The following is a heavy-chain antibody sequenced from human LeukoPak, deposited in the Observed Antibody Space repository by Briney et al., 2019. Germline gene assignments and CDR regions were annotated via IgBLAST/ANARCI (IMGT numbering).Heavy chain of an antibody. V-gene: IGHV1-24*01. CDR2: FDPEDGVT. D-gene: IGHD3-22*01. CDR1: GYTLTELS. Sequence: ASVKVSCKVSGYTLTELSMHWVRQAPGKGLEWMGGFDPEDGVTIYAQKFQGRVTMTEDTSTDTACMELSSLRSEDTAVYYCATWHIPPYDSSGHLDYWGQGTLVTVSS. CDR3: ATWHIPPYDSSGHLDY. J-gene: IGHJ4*02.